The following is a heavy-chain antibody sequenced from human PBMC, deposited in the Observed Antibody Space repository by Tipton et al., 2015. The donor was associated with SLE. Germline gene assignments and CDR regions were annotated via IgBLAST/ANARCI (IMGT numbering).Heavy chain of an antibody. CDR1: GYTFTSYD. CDR2: MNPNSGNT. J-gene: IGHJ6*03. CDR3: ARATIFGPGGLYYYYYMDV. D-gene: IGHD3-3*01. Sequence: QLVQSGAEVKKPGASVKVSCKASGYTFTSYDINWVRQATGQGLEWMGWMNPNSGNTGYAQKFQGRVTMTRNTSVSTAYMELRSLRSDDTAVYYCARATIFGPGGLYYYYYMDVWGKGTTVTVSS. V-gene: IGHV1-8*02.